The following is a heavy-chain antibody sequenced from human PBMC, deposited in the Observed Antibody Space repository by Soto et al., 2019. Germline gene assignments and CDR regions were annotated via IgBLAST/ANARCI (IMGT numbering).Heavy chain of an antibody. CDR3: VKYYCDSSGLNWFDP. Sequence: PSETLSLTCSVSGASITSDDFYCSWIRQHPGKGLEWIGYMYHSGNTYYNPSLRSRVTMSLDTSKNHFSLKLTSVTAADTAVYYCVKYYCDSSGLNWFDPWGPGTLVTVSS. CDR1: GASITSDDFY. V-gene: IGHV4-31*03. D-gene: IGHD3-22*01. J-gene: IGHJ5*02. CDR2: MYHSGNT.